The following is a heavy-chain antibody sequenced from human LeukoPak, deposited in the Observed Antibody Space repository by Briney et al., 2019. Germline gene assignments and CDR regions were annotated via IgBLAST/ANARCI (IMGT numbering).Heavy chain of an antibody. CDR1: GFTFPSYW. CDR2: IKSGGSDK. CDR3: ARGPPSGYGTTWFDY. V-gene: IGHV3-7*01. J-gene: IGHJ4*02. D-gene: IGHD2/OR15-2a*01. Sequence: GGSLRLSCAASGFTFPSYWMGWVRQAPGKGLEWVASIKSGGSDKYYMDSVKGRFTISRDDAKNSLYLEVNNLRAEDTAVYYCARGPPSGYGTTWFDYWGQGTLVTVSS.